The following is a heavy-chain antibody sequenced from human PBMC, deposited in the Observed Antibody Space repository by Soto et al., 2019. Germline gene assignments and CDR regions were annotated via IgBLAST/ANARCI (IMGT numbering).Heavy chain of an antibody. CDR2: ITADGSST. CDR1: GFTFRRYW. Sequence: EVQLVESGGGLVQPGGSLRLSCVASGFTFRRYWMHWVRQAPGKGLVWVSRITADGSSTNYADSVKGRFTVSRHNAKNTVYMQMNSLRVEDTAVYYCVSLVERSDVAFDIWGQGTMVTVSS. J-gene: IGHJ3*02. V-gene: IGHV3-74*01. D-gene: IGHD6-6*01. CDR3: VSLVERSDVAFDI.